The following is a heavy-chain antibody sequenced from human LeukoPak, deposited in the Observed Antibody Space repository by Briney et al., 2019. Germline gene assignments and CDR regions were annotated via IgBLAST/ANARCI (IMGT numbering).Heavy chain of an antibody. Sequence: GGSLRLSCAASGFTFSSYSMKWVRQAPGKGLEWVSSISSGSSYIYYADSVKGRFTISRDNAKNSLYLQMNSLRAEDTAVYYCARAAAATGTVYYYYFMDVWGKGTSVTISS. J-gene: IGHJ6*03. D-gene: IGHD6-13*01. CDR2: ISSGSSYI. V-gene: IGHV3-21*04. CDR1: GFTFSSYS. CDR3: ARAAAATGTVYYYYFMDV.